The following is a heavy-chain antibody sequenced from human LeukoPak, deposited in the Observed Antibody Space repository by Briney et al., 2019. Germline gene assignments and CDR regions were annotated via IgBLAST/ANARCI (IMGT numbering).Heavy chain of an antibody. CDR1: GYTFTSYA. CDR2: INAGNGNT. CDR3: ARAFLVAPAAISHWFDP. J-gene: IGHJ5*02. V-gene: IGHV1-3*01. Sequence: ASVTVSCKASGYTFTSYAMHWVRQAPGQRLEWMGWINAGNGNTKYSQKFQGRVTITRDTSASTAYMELSSLRSEDTAVYYCARAFLVAPAAISHWFDPWGQGTLVTVSS. D-gene: IGHD2-2*01.